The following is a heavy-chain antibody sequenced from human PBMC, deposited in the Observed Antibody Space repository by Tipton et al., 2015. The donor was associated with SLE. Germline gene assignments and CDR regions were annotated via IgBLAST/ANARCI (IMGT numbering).Heavy chain of an antibody. Sequence: QSGPEVKKPGASVKVSCKVSGYTFTNYGISWVRQAPGQGLEWMGWISPYNGNTDSAQNLQGRVTMTADTSTTTAYMELRSLRSDDTAVYYCARSYYGSRHYYTHADHWGQGTQVTVSS. V-gene: IGHV1-18*01. CDR3: ARSYYGSRHYYTHADH. CDR1: GYTFTNYG. J-gene: IGHJ4*02. CDR2: ISPYNGNT. D-gene: IGHD3-10*01.